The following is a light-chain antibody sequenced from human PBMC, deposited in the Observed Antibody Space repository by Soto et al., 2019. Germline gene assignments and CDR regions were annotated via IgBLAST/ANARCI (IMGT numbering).Light chain of an antibody. CDR1: QTVASN. CDR3: PPYHNWPPQYT. V-gene: IGKV3-15*01. CDR2: GAS. Sequence: EIVMTQSPASLSVSPGDGATLSCRASQTVASNVAWYQQKPGQGPRLLIHGASTRAAGVPARFSGSGSGTDFPLTISSLQSEDFAVYYCPPYHNWPPQYTFGQGTKLQIK. J-gene: IGKJ2*01.